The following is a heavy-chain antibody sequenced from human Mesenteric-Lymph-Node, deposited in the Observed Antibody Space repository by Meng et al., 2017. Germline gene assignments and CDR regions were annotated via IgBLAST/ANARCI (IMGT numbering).Heavy chain of an antibody. CDR1: GFTISRHW. V-gene: IGHV3-74*01. J-gene: IGHJ4*02. CDR2: INSDGRTT. D-gene: IGHD6-19*01. Sequence: EVQLVESGGGLVQPGGSLRLSCAASGFTISRHWMHWVRQAPGKGLVWVSRINSDGRTTNYADSVKGRFTNSRDNAKNTLYLQMNSLRAEDTAVYFCTGLSGPFDYLGPGNPGHRLL. CDR3: TGLSGPFDY.